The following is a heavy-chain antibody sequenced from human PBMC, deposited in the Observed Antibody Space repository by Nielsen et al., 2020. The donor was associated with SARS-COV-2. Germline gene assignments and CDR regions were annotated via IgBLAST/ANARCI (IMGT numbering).Heavy chain of an antibody. D-gene: IGHD6-19*01. CDR3: AKQAGGYSSGWYGDNWFDP. J-gene: IGHJ5*02. Sequence: SLKISCAASGFTFDDYAMHWVRQAPGKGLEWVSGISWNSGSIGYADSVKGRFTISRDNAKNSLYLQMNSLRAEDTALYYCAKQAGGYSSGWYGDNWFDPWGQGTLVTVSS. CDR1: GFTFDDYA. V-gene: IGHV3-9*01. CDR2: ISWNSGSI.